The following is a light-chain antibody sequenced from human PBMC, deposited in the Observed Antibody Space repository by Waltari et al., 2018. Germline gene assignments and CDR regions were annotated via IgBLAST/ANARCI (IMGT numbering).Light chain of an antibody. J-gene: IGKJ4*01. CDR3: QQYYTTPLT. CDR2: WAS. V-gene: IGKV4-1*01. CDR1: QTVLDTSVNKNF. Sequence: DIVMTQSPDSLAVSLGGRATINCKSSQTVLDTSVNKNFFAWFQQKPGQPPKMLIYWASTLESGVPDRFSGSGSGTDFTLTISSLQAEDVAVYYCQQYYTTPLTFGGGTKVEIK.